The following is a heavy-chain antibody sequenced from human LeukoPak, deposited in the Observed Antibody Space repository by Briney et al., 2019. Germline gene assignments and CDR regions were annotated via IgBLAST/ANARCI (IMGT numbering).Heavy chain of an antibody. Sequence: TGESLKISCKGSGYSFTSYWISWVRQMPGKGLEWMGRIDPSDSYTKYSPSFQGHVTISGDESISTAYLQWSSLKASDTAMYYCARHFRGELPDMDVWAKGTRVTVSS. CDR1: GYSFTSYW. J-gene: IGHJ6*04. V-gene: IGHV5-10-1*01. D-gene: IGHD1-14*01. CDR3: ARHFRGELPDMDV. CDR2: IDPSDSYT.